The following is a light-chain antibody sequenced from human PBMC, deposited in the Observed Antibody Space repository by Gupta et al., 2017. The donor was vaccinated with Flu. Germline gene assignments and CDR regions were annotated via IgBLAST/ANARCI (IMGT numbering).Light chain of an antibody. Sequence: SVLTQPPSASGTPGQRVTISCSGSNSNIGNQYVSWYQHLPGTTPRLLIHRNDKRPSGVPDRFSGSKSGTSASLTISGLRAEDEADYFCSSWDGSLVGVIFGGGTKLTV. V-gene: IGLV1-47*01. J-gene: IGLJ2*01. CDR3: SSWDGSLVGVI. CDR1: NSNIGNQY. CDR2: RND.